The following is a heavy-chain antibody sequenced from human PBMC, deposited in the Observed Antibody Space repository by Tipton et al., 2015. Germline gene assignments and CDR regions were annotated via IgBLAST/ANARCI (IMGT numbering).Heavy chain of an antibody. CDR3: ARGETGTMSWLLDY. CDR1: GASVSSGGCY. CDR2: ISYSGST. D-gene: IGHD1-7*01. J-gene: IGHJ4*02. Sequence: LRLSCTVSGASVSSGGCYWSWIRQPPGKGLEWIGYISYSGSTNYNPSLKSRVTISVDTSKNQFSLKLSSVTAADTAVYYCARGETGTMSWLLDYWGQGTLVTVSS. V-gene: IGHV4-61*08.